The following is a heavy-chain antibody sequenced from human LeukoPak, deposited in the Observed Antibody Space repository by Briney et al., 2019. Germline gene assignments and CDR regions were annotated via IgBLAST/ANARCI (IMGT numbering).Heavy chain of an antibody. CDR1: GFTFSSYS. D-gene: IGHD2-2*01. CDR3: AKGASDIVVVTSIYYFDY. V-gene: IGHV3-21*01. CDR2: ISSSSSYI. J-gene: IGHJ4*02. Sequence: GGSLRLSCAASGFTFSSYSMNWVRQAPGKGLEWVSSISSSSSYIYYADSVKGRSTISRDNAKNSLYLQMNSLRAEDTAVYYCAKGASDIVVVTSIYYFDYWGQGTLVTVSS.